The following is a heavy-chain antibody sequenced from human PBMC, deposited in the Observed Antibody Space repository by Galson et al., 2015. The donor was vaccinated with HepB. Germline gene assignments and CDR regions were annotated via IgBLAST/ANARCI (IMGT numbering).Heavy chain of an antibody. V-gene: IGHV1-58*01. J-gene: IGHJ6*02. CDR2: IVVGSGNT. D-gene: IGHD4-17*01. Sequence: SVKVSCKASGFTFTSSAVQWVRQARGQRLEWIGWIVVGSGNTNYAQKFQERVTIARDMSTSTAYMELSSLRSEDTAVYYCAAGDGKTYYYYYGMDVWGQGTTVTVSS. CDR3: AAGDGKTYYYYYGMDV. CDR1: GFTFTSSA.